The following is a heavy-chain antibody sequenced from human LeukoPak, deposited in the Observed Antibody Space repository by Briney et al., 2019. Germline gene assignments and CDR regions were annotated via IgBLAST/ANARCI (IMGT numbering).Heavy chain of an antibody. CDR1: GFTFSNAW. D-gene: IGHD1-26*01. CDR3: TSDGTYYYGMDV. V-gene: IGHV3-15*01. J-gene: IGHJ6*02. CDR2: IKSKTDGGTT. Sequence: PGGSLRLSCAASGFTFSNAWMSWVRQAPGKGLEWVGRIKSKTDGGTTDYAAPVKGRFTISRDDSKNTLYLQMNSLKTEDTAVCYCTSDGTYYYGMDVWGQGTTVTVSS.